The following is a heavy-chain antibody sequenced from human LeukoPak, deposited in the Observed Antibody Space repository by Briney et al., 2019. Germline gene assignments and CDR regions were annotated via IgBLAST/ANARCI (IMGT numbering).Heavy chain of an antibody. V-gene: IGHV1-24*01. CDR3: ARDSGSYGSGSRWTHGMDV. CDR2: FDPEDGET. D-gene: IGHD3-10*01. CDR1: GYTLTELS. Sequence: GASVKVSCKVSGYTLTELSMHWVRQAPGKGLEWMGGFDPEDGETIYAQKFQGRVTMTRNTSISTAYMELSSLRSEDTAVYYCARDSGSYGSGSRWTHGMDVWGQGTTVTVSS. J-gene: IGHJ6*02.